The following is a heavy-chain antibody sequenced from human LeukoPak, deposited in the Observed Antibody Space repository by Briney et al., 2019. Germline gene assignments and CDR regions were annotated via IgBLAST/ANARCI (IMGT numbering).Heavy chain of an antibody. Sequence: GGSLRLSCAASGFTFSSYSMNWVRQAPGKGLEWASSISSSSSYIYYADSVKGRFTISRDNSKNTLYLQMNSLRAEDTAVYYCARDPSYYYDSSGLDYWGQGTLVTVSS. CDR2: ISSSSSYI. CDR1: GFTFSSYS. J-gene: IGHJ4*02. V-gene: IGHV3-21*01. CDR3: ARDPSYYYDSSGLDY. D-gene: IGHD3-22*01.